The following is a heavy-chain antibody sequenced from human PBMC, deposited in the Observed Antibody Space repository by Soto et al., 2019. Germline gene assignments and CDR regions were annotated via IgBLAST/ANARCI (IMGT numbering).Heavy chain of an antibody. CDR3: ARGPTDYYDNSANYFLDY. CDR1: GYTFITYG. V-gene: IGHV1-18*01. Sequence: QVQLVQSGAEVKKPGASVKVSCKASGYTFITYGVSWVRQAPGQGLDWLGWISTYNGNTRYAERPQGRVTMTTDTTTNTAYMGLRNLRSDDTAVYYCARGPTDYYDNSANYFLDYWGQGTLVTVSS. D-gene: IGHD3-22*01. J-gene: IGHJ4*02. CDR2: ISTYNGNT.